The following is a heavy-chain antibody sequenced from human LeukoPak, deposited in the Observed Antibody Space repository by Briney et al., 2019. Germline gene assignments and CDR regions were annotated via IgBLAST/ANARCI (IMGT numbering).Heavy chain of an antibody. J-gene: IGHJ5*02. CDR1: GYTLTELS. D-gene: IGHD6-13*01. V-gene: IGHV1-24*01. CDR3: ATDGIAAAGENWFDP. CDR2: FDPEDGET. Sequence: ASVKVSCTVSGYTLTELSMHWVRQAPGKGLEWMGGFDPEDGETIYAQKFQGRVTMTEDTSTDTAYMELSSLRSEDTAVYYCATDGIAAAGENWFDPWGQGTLVTVPS.